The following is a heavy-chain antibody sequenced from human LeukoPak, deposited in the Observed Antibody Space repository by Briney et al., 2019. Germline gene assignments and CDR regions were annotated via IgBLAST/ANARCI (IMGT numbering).Heavy chain of an antibody. CDR1: GFTFRNYA. J-gene: IGHJ4*02. CDR2: VSTSGGST. Sequence: GGSLRLSSAASGFTFRNYAMSWVRQAPGKGLEWVSTVSTSGGSTYYADSVRGRFTISRDNSKNTQYLQMNSLRAEDTAIYYCLGYCSGGRCYSGGHWGQGTLVTVSS. CDR3: LGYCSGGRCYSGGH. D-gene: IGHD2-15*01. V-gene: IGHV3-23*01.